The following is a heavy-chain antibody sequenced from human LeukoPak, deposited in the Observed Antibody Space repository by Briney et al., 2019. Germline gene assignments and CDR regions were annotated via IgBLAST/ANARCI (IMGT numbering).Heavy chain of an antibody. V-gene: IGHV3-21*01. CDR3: AKTRGYCSGGTCYCDY. Sequence: KPGGSLRLSCAASGFTFSSYSMNWVRQAPGKGLEWVSSISSSSSYIYYADSVKGRFTISRDNAKNSLSLHMNSLRAEDTAVYYCAKTRGYCSGGTCYCDYWGQGTLVTVSS. D-gene: IGHD2-15*01. J-gene: IGHJ4*02. CDR2: ISSSSSYI. CDR1: GFTFSSYS.